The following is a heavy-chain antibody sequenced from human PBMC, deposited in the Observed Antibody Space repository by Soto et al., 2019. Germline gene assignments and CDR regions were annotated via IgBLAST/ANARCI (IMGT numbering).Heavy chain of an antibody. V-gene: IGHV4-59*12. CDR3: ARGSHGYSSGWDGFDY. J-gene: IGHJ4*02. D-gene: IGHD5-18*01. CDR2: TSYTGNT. CDR1: GGSITSYH. Sequence: PSETLSLTCIVSGGSITSYHWSWIRQFPGKGLEWIAYTSYTGNTIYNPSLKSQVTISEDTSKNHISLRLSSVTAADTAVYYCARGSHGYSSGWDGFDYWGQGSLVTVSS.